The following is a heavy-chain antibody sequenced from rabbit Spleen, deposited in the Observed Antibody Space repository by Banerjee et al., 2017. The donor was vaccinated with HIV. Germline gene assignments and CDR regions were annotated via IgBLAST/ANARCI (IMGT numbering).Heavy chain of an antibody. CDR1: GFSFSARDV. J-gene: IGHJ4*01. CDR3: ARDLVGVIGWNFYL. D-gene: IGHD1-1*01. V-gene: IGHV1S45*01. Sequence: QEQLVESGGGLVKPEGSLKLSCTASGFSFSARDVMCWVRQAPGKGLEWVACINAATGKSVHATWAKGRFTISRTSSTTVTLRMTSVTAADTATYFCARDLVGVIGWNFYLWGQGTLVTVS. CDR2: INAATGKS.